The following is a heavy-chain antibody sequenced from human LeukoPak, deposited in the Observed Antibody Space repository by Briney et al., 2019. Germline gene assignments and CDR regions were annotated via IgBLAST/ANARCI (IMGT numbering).Heavy chain of an antibody. CDR2: INHSGST. CDR3: AIVRFSDFGVVVKNWFRP. J-gene: IGHJ5*01. D-gene: IGHD3-3*01. Sequence: SETLSLTCAVYGGSFSGYYWSWIRQPPGKGLEWIGEINHSGSTNYNPSLKSRVTISVDTSKNQFSLKLSSVTAADTAVYYCAIVRFSDFGVVVKNWFRPWGQGTLVTGSS. V-gene: IGHV4-34*01. CDR1: GGSFSGYY.